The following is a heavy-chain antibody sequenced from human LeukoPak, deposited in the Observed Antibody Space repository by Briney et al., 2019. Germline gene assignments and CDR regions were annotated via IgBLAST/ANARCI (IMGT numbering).Heavy chain of an antibody. CDR1: EFSFSSYW. V-gene: IGHV3-74*01. D-gene: IGHD5/OR15-5a*01. CDR3: VREHVLAEYFDY. Sequence: GGSLRLSCAASEFSFSSYWMHWVRQSPGKGPVWMSRIKNDGSRASYADSVKGRFTISRDNAQNTLFLQLNSLRAEDTAVYYCVREHVLAEYFDYWGQGALVTVSS. J-gene: IGHJ4*02. CDR2: IKNDGSRA.